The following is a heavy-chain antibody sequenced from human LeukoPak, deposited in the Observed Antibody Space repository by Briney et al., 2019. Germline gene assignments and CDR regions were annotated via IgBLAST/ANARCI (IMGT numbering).Heavy chain of an antibody. J-gene: IGHJ5*01. CDR1: GYSISSGYH. D-gene: IGHD2-15*01. V-gene: IGHV4-38-2*01. Sequence: SETLSLTCAVSGYSISSGYHCGWIRQSPGKGLEWIGSIFHSGNTYYNPSLKSRVTISVDTSMNQFSLKLTSLTAADTAVYYCERTLYCIGATATCYSPELFHSWGEGTLVTVSS. CDR2: IFHSGNT. CDR3: ERTLYCIGATATCYSPELFHS.